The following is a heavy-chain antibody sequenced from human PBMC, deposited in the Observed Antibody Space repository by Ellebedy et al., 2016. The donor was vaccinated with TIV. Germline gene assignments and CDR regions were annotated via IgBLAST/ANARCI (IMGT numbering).Heavy chain of an antibody. CDR3: ARDSGIVARSYFDY. Sequence: SETLSLTXTVSGGSISSGGYYWSWIRQHPGKGLEWIGYIYYSGSTYYNPSLKSRVTISVDPSKNQFSLNLTSVTAADTAVYYCARDSGIVARSYFDYWGQGTLVTVSS. D-gene: IGHD5-12*01. V-gene: IGHV4-31*03. CDR2: IYYSGST. CDR1: GGSISSGGYY. J-gene: IGHJ4*02.